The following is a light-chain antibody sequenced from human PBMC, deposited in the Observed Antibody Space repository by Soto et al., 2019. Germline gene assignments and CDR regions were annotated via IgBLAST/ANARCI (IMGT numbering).Light chain of an antibody. CDR2: LESSGTY. J-gene: IGLJ2*01. Sequence: QPVLTQSSSASAYLGSSVKVTCTLRSGRSTYTIAWHQQQPGKAPRYLMKLESSGTYNKGSGVPDRFSGSSSGADLYLTISNRHFDDEADYYCETWDSNTQVFGGGTNLTVL. CDR1: SGRSTYT. CDR3: ETWDSNTQV. V-gene: IGLV4-60*02.